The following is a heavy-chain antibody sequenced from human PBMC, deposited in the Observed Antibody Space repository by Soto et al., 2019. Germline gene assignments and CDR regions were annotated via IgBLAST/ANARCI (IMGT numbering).Heavy chain of an antibody. J-gene: IGHJ3*02. Sequence: QVQLQESGPRLVKPSETLSLTCTVSGGSISHFYWSWIRQSPGKGLEWLGYIYDSGSTSYNPSLKSRVTMSMDTSKTQFTLTLSSVTAADTAVYFCAASYIAILTGHFAFAIWGHGTMVTVSS. D-gene: IGHD3-9*01. CDR2: IYDSGST. CDR1: GGSISHFY. CDR3: AASYIAILTGHFAFAI. V-gene: IGHV4-59*01.